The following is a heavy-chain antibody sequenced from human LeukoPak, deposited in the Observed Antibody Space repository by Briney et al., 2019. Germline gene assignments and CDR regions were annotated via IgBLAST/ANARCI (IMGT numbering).Heavy chain of an antibody. CDR3: ARLRRIAAAGNNWFDP. CDR2: IYYSGST. V-gene: IGHV4-59*08. D-gene: IGHD6-13*01. CDR1: GASISRHY. J-gene: IGHJ5*02. Sequence: SETLSLTCVVSGASISRHYWSWIRQPPGKGLEWIGYIYYSGSTNYNPSLKSRVTISVDTSKNQFSLKLSSVTAADTAVYYCARLRRIAAAGNNWFDPWGQGTLVTASS.